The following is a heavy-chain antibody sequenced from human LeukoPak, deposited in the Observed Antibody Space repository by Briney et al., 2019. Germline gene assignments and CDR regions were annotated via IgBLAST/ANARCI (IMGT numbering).Heavy chain of an antibody. CDR1: GGSISSYY. D-gene: IGHD1-26*01. Sequence: XETLSLTCTVSGGSISSYYWSWIRQPPGKGLEWIGYIYYSGSTNYNPSLKSRVTISVDTSTNQFSLKLRSVTAADTAVYYCARVGGSSDSWGQGTLVTVSS. V-gene: IGHV4-59*01. J-gene: IGHJ4*02. CDR3: ARVGGSSDS. CDR2: IYYSGST.